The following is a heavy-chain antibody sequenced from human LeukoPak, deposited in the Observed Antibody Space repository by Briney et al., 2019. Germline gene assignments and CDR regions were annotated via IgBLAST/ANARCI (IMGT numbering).Heavy chain of an antibody. V-gene: IGHV1-69*05. CDR2: INPIFGTT. Sequence: GASVKVSCKASGGTFSSYAISWVRQAPGQGLEWMGGINPIFGTTNYAQKFQGRVTIITDESTRTAYMELSSLSAEDTAVYYCARDRAVGATVDQENNNHGMDVWGQGTTVTVSS. CDR3: ARDRAVGATVDQENNNHGMDV. CDR1: GGTFSSYA. D-gene: IGHD1-26*01. J-gene: IGHJ6*02.